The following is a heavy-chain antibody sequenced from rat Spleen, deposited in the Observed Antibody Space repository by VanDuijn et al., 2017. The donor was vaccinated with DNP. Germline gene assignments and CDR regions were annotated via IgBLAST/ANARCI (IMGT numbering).Heavy chain of an antibody. J-gene: IGHJ4*01. D-gene: IGHD1-12*01. V-gene: IGHV5-7*01. CDR2: ISYNGGTP. CDR3: ARHRTIMPYYYAMDA. CDR1: GFTFSDYN. Sequence: EVQLVESDGGLVQPGGSLNLSCAASGFTFSDYNMAWVRQAPAKGLEWVATISYNGGTPYYRDSVKGRFTISRDNAQGTLYLQMDSLRSEDTATYYCARHRTIMPYYYAMDAWGQGASVTVSS.